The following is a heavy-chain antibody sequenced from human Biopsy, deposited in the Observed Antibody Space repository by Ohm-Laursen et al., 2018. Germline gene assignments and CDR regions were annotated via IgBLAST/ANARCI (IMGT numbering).Heavy chain of an antibody. V-gene: IGHV4-59*02. Sequence: TLSLTCTVSGDSVTKYYWSWIRQPPGKGLEWIGHIYYSVMTNYNPSLQSRVSISVDTSRNQVSLTLSSVTAADTAVYYCARDYDTSGYYYVSWSQGTLVTVSS. CDR2: IYYSVMT. J-gene: IGHJ5*02. CDR1: GDSVTKYY. D-gene: IGHD3-22*01. CDR3: ARDYDTSGYYYVS.